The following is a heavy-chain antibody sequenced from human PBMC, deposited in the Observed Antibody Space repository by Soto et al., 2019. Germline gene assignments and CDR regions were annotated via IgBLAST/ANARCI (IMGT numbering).Heavy chain of an antibody. D-gene: IGHD3-22*01. CDR2: IYPGDSDT. CDR3: ARPRGYYDSSGPVQYYFDY. Sequence: RGESLKISCKGSGYSFTSYWIGWVRQMPGKGLEWMGIIYPGDSDTGYSPSFQGQVTISADKSISTAYLQWSSLKASDTAMYYCARPRGYYDSSGPVQYYFDYWGQGTLVTVSS. CDR1: GYSFTSYW. J-gene: IGHJ4*02. V-gene: IGHV5-51*01.